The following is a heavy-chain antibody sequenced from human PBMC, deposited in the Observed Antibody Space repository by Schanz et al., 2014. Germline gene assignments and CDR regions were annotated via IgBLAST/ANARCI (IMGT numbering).Heavy chain of an antibody. CDR3: ATRPSGSRDY. D-gene: IGHD3-10*01. V-gene: IGHV1-3*01. CDR2: INAANGNT. Sequence: QVQLVQSGAEVKKPGSSVRVSCKASGGTFSRLTFSWVRQAPGQGLEWMGWINAANGNTRYSQKFQDRVTISADTYASTAYMEVESLTAEDTAVYYRATRPSGSRDYWGQGTLVTVSS. CDR1: GGTFSRLT. J-gene: IGHJ4*02.